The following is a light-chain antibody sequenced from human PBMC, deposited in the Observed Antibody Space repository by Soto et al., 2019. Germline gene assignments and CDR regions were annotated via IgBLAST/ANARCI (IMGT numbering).Light chain of an antibody. CDR1: SSNIGAGYD. J-gene: IGLJ3*02. CDR2: GSN. Sequence: QSVLTQPPSVSGAPGQRVTNFCTGTSSNIGAGYDVHWYQQLPGTVPKLLIYGSNNRPSGVPDRFSGSKSGTSASLAITGLQADDEATYYCQSYDSGLPWVFGGGTKLTVL. CDR3: QSYDSGLPWV. V-gene: IGLV1-40*01.